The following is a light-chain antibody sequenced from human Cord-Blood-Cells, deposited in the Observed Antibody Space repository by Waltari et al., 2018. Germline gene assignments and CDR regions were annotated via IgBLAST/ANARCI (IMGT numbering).Light chain of an antibody. CDR2: DAS. V-gene: IGKV1-33*01. CDR3: QQYDNLLIT. J-gene: IGKJ5*01. Sequence: DIQKTQSPSSLSASVGYRVTITCQASQDISNYLDWYQQKPGKAPKLLIYDASNLETGVPSRFSGSGSGTDFTFTISSLQPEDIATYYCQQYDNLLITFGQGTQLEIK. CDR1: QDISNY.